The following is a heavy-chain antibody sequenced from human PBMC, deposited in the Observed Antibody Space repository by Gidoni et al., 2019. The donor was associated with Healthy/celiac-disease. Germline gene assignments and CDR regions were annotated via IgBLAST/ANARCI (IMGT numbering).Heavy chain of an antibody. CDR1: GGTFSSYT. D-gene: IGHD6-13*01. Sequence: QVQLVQSGAEVKKPGSSVKVSCKASGGTFSSYTISWVRQAPGQGLEWMGRIIPILGIANYAQKFQGRVTITADKSTSTAYMELSSLRSEDTAVYYCARIGRDIAAAGTDYWGQGTLVTVSS. J-gene: IGHJ4*02. CDR3: ARIGRDIAAAGTDY. CDR2: IIPILGIA. V-gene: IGHV1-69*02.